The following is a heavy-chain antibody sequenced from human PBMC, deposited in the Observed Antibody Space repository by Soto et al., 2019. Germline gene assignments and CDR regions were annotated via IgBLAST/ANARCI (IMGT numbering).Heavy chain of an antibody. Sequence: EVQLVESGGGLVQPGGSLRLSCAASGFTFSGYSMFWVRQAPGKGLEYVSAINTNGVNTFYAKSVKGRFTISRDNSKNTKYCQMGRLRAEGMGVYFWAGGKEENRSGWATYFVLWGQGTPVTVSS. V-gene: IGHV3-64*01. D-gene: IGHD6-19*01. CDR1: GFTFSGYS. CDR2: INTNGVNT. J-gene: IGHJ4*02. CDR3: AGGKEENRSGWATYFVL.